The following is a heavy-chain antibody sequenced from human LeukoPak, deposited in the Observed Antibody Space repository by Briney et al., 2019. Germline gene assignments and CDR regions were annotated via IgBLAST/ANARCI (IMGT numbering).Heavy chain of an antibody. D-gene: IGHD3-22*01. Sequence: PGGSLRLSCKGSGYSFTNYWISWVRQMPGKGLEWMGRIDPSDSYTNYSPSFQGHVTISADKSISTAYLQWSSLKASDTATYYCARQDSSGYYSPFGYWGQGTLVTVSS. CDR3: ARQDSSGYYSPFGY. CDR1: GYSFTNYW. J-gene: IGHJ4*02. CDR2: IDPSDSYT. V-gene: IGHV5-10-1*01.